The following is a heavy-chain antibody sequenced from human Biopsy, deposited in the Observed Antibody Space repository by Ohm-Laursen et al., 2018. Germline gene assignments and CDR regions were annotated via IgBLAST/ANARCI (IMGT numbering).Heavy chain of an antibody. CDR1: GGSISSDY. J-gene: IGHJ6*02. CDR2: IYYSGST. Sequence: VTLSLTCIVSGGSISSDYWSWLRQTPGKGLEWIGYIYYSGSTNYNPSLKSRVTISVDTSKNQFSLRLNSVTAADTAVYYCARATNSTGWPYYYFYGMDVWDQGTTVTVPS. V-gene: IGHV4-59*01. CDR3: ARATNSTGWPYYYFYGMDV. D-gene: IGHD2/OR15-2a*01.